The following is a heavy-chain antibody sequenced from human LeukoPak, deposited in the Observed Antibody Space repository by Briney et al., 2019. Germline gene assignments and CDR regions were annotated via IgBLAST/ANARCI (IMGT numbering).Heavy chain of an antibody. J-gene: IGHJ4*02. CDR3: ARDPYYYDSSGYYDC. V-gene: IGHV3-48*03. D-gene: IGHD3-22*01. Sequence: GGSLRLSCVASGFTFSSYEMNWVRQAPGKGLEWVSYISASGRSIYYADSVKGRFTISRDIARNSLYLQMNSLRAEDTALYHCARDPYYYDSSGYYDCWGQGTLVTVSS. CDR1: GFTFSSYE. CDR2: ISASGRSI.